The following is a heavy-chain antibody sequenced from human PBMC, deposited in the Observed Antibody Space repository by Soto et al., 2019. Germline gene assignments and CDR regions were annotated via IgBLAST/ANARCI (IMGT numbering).Heavy chain of an antibody. V-gene: IGHV1-69*02. D-gene: IGHD3-10*01. Sequence: QVQLVQSGAEVKKPGSSVKVSCKASGGTFSSYTISWVRQAPGQGLEWMGRIIPILGIANYAQKFQGRVTITADKSTSTAYMELSSLRSEDTAVYYCASNHGYYGSGSYYDYWGQGTLVTVSS. CDR1: GGTFSSYT. CDR2: IIPILGIA. CDR3: ASNHGYYGSGSYYDY. J-gene: IGHJ4*02.